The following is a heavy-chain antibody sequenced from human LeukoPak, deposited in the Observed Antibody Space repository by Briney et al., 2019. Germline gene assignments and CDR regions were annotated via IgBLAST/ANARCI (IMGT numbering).Heavy chain of an antibody. CDR3: ARDQFRHTATN. V-gene: IGHV3-7*05. CDR2: IKQDGSEK. CDR1: GFTFSDYW. J-gene: IGHJ4*02. Sequence: GGSLRLSCAASGFTFSDYWMTWFRQAPGKGPEGVANIKQDGSEKNYVDSVKGRFTISRDNAKNSLFLQMNSLRAEDTAVYYCARDQFRHTATNWGQGTLVTVSS. D-gene: IGHD5-18*01.